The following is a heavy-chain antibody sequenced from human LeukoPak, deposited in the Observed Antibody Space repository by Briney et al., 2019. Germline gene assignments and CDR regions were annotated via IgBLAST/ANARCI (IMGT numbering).Heavy chain of an antibody. Sequence: GGSLRLSCAASGFTFSSYSMNWVRQAPGKGLEWVSSISSSSSYIYYADAVKGRFTISRDNAKNSLYLQMNSLRAEDTAVYYCARDLEVVAAVLDYWGQGTLVTVSS. V-gene: IGHV3-21*01. CDR3: ARDLEVVAAVLDY. D-gene: IGHD2-15*01. J-gene: IGHJ4*02. CDR2: ISSSSSYI. CDR1: GFTFSSYS.